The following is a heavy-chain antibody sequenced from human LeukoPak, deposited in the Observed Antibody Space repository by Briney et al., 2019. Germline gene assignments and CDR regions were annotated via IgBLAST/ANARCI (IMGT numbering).Heavy chain of an antibody. CDR2: IYHTGST. V-gene: IGHV4-4*02. D-gene: IGHD3-22*01. Sequence: PSETLSLTCAVSGGSISSSNSWSWVRQPPGNGLEWIGEIYHTGSTNYNPSLKSRVTISVDKSKNQFSLNLSSVTAADTAVYYCARGTYYYDSRNLNWFDPWGQGTLVTVSS. CDR3: ARGTYYYDSRNLNWFDP. CDR1: GGSISSSNS. J-gene: IGHJ5*02.